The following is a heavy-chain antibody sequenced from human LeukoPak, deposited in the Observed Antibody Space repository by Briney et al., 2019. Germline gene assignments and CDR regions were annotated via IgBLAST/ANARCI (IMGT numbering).Heavy chain of an antibody. CDR2: IKPKSGGT. CDR1: GYDFNGYY. D-gene: IGHD3-16*01. J-gene: IGHJ6*03. Sequence: ASVKVSCKASGYDFNGYYIHWVRPTPAQGLEWMGWIKPKSGGTGYPDEFQGRVTMTSDRSVTTAYLEVRRLRSDDTAVYYCGRVLDYVGTSFRPPEKYYYYYIAVWGQGTTVAVSS. CDR3: GRVLDYVGTSFRPPEKYYYYYIAV. V-gene: IGHV1-2*02.